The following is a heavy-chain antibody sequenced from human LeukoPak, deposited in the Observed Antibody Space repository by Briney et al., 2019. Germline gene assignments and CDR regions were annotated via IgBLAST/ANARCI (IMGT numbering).Heavy chain of an antibody. CDR1: GFTFSSYG. J-gene: IGHJ3*02. D-gene: IGHD2-2*01. V-gene: IGHV3-30*02. Sequence: GGSLRLSCAASGFTFSSYGMHWVRQAPGKGLEWVAFIRYDGSNKYYADSVKGRFTISRDNSKNTLYLQMNSLRAEDTAVYYCAKDLSVVPAAPRPVLAFDIWGQGTMVTVSS. CDR2: IRYDGSNK. CDR3: AKDLSVVPAAPRPVLAFDI.